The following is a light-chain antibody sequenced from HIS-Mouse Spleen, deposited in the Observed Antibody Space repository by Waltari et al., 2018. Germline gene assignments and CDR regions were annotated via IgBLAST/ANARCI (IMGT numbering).Light chain of an antibody. CDR3: CSYAGSYRWV. Sequence: QSALTQPRSVSGSPGQSVTISCTGTSSDVGGYNYVSWYQQHPGKAPKLMIYDVSKRPSGVPDRFCGSKSGNTASLTISGLQAEDEADYYCCSYAGSYRWVFGGGTKLTVL. V-gene: IGLV2-11*01. CDR1: SSDVGGYNY. J-gene: IGLJ3*02. CDR2: DVS.